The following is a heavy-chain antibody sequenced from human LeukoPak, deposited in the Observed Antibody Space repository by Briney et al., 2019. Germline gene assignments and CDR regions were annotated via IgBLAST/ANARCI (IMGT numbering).Heavy chain of an antibody. CDR1: GYTFTSCD. J-gene: IGHJ6*03. V-gene: IGHV1-8*03. CDR2: MNPNSGNT. D-gene: IGHD1-14*01. CDR3: ARSRRGQFRIILALYYYYYMDV. Sequence: GASVKVSCKASGYTFTSCDINWVRQATGQGLEWMGWMNPNSGNTGYAQKFQGRVTITRNTSISTAYMELSSLRSEDTAVYYCARSRRGQFRIILALYYYYYMDVWGKGTTVTVSS.